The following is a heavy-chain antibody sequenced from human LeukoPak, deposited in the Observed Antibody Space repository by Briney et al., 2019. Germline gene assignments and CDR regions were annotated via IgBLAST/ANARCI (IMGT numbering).Heavy chain of an antibody. D-gene: IGHD2-15*01. CDR3: ARVMPSVAATSKAYTDV. CDR2: IYSSGST. Sequence: SETLSLTCTVSGGSISSYYWNWIRQPAGKGLEWIGRIYSSGSTNYNPSLKSRVTMSVDTSKNQFSLKLSSVTAADTAVYYCARVMPSVAATSKAYTDVWGKGTTVTVSS. CDR1: GGSISSYY. J-gene: IGHJ6*03. V-gene: IGHV4-4*07.